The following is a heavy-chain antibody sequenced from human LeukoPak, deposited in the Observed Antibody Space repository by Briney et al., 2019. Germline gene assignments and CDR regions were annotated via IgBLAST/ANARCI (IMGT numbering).Heavy chain of an antibody. V-gene: IGHV4-4*07. CDR1: GGSISSYY. D-gene: IGHD3-10*01. J-gene: IGHJ4*02. CDR2: IYTSGST. CDR3: ARDRSYYYGSGSDY. Sequence: SETLSLTCTVSGGSISSYYWSWIRQPAGKGLEWIGRIYTSGSTNYNPSLKSRVTISVDTSKNQFSLRLSSVTAADTAVYYCARDRSYYYGSGSDYWGQGTLVTVSS.